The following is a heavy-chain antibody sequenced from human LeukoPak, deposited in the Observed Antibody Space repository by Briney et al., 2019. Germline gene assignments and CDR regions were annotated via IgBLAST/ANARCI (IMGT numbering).Heavy chain of an antibody. CDR3: ARHSDYEAYLDY. CDR1: GGSISSYY. CDR2: IYYSGST. V-gene: IGHV4-59*08. Sequence: SETLSLTCTVSGGSISSYYWSWIRQPPGKGLEWIGYIYYSGSTNYNPSLKSRVTISVDTSKNQFSLKLSSVTAADTAVYYCARHSDYEAYLDYWGQGTLVTVSS. J-gene: IGHJ4*02. D-gene: IGHD4-17*01.